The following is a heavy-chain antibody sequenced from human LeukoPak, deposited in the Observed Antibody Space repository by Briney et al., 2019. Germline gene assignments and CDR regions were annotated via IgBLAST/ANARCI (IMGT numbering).Heavy chain of an antibody. V-gene: IGHV4-59*12. CDR3: AREFYYDSSFSFDI. Sequence: PSETLSLTCTGSGGSISIYYWNWIRQPPGKGLEWIGYIYDGGSTNYNPSLKSRVTISVDTSENQLSPKLRSVTAADTAVYYCAREFYYDSSFSFDIWGQGTMVTVSS. D-gene: IGHD3-22*01. J-gene: IGHJ3*02. CDR2: IYDGGST. CDR1: GGSISIYY.